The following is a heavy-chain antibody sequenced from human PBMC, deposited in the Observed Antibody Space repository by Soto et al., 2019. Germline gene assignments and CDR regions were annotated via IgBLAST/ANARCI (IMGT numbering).Heavy chain of an antibody. V-gene: IGHV3-48*01. Sequence: PGGSLRLSCAASGFTFSSYSMNWVRQAPGKGLEWVSYITSSSRTIYYADSVKGRFTISRDNAKNSLYLQMNSLRAEDAAIYYCVREDSGYDYGYDYWGQGTLVTVSS. D-gene: IGHD5-12*01. CDR2: ITSSSRTI. CDR1: GFTFSSYS. J-gene: IGHJ4*02. CDR3: VREDSGYDYGYDY.